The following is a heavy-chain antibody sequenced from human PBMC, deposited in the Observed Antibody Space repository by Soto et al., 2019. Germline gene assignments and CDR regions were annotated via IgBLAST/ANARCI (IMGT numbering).Heavy chain of an antibody. CDR2: IYYSGST. CDR1: GGSISSYY. D-gene: IGHD5-12*01. V-gene: IGHV4-59*01. J-gene: IGHJ6*02. Sequence: QVQLQESGPRLVKPSETLSLTCTVSGGSISSYYWNWIRQPPGKGLEWIGYIYYSGSTNYNPSLKSRVTISIDTSRNQFSLKLSSVTAADTAVYYCARLNGYELRAYGLDVWGQGTTVTVSS. CDR3: ARLNGYELRAYGLDV.